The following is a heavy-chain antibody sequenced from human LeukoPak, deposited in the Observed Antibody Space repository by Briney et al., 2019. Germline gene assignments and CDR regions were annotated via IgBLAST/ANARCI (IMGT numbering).Heavy chain of an antibody. CDR1: GGSISSYY. J-gene: IGHJ4*02. Sequence: SETLSLTCTVSGGSISSYYWSWIRQPAGKGLEWIGRINTSGSTNYNPSLKSRVTMSVDTSKNQFSLKLSSVTAADTAMYYCARVGSSGSGSCYPDYWGQGTLVTVSS. CDR2: INTSGST. CDR3: ARVGSSGSGSCYPDY. D-gene: IGHD3-10*01. V-gene: IGHV4-4*07.